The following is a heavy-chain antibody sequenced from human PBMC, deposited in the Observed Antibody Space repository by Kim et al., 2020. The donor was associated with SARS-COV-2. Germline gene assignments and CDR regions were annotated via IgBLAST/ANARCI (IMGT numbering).Heavy chain of an antibody. J-gene: IGHJ3*02. CDR1: GFTFSSYG. CDR3: ARDGKVGAPTSDAFDI. Sequence: GGSLRLSCAASGFTFSSYGMHWVRQAPGKGLEWVAVIWYDGSNKYYADSVKGRFTISRDNSKNTLYLQMNSLRAEEMAVYYCARDGKVGAPTSDAFDIWGQGTMVTVSS. D-gene: IGHD1-26*01. V-gene: IGHV3-33*01. CDR2: IWYDGSNK.